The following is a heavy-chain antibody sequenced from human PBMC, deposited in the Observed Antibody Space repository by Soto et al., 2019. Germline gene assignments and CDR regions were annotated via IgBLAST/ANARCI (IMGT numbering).Heavy chain of an antibody. CDR2: IYSSGRT. Sequence: PSETLSLTSIASGVSSTNYYWSWIRQPAGKGLEWIARIYSSGRTNYIPSLKSRVSISADTSKNQLSLKLSSLTAADTAVYYCARDVSPVVFDIWGQGTMVTVSS. CDR3: ARDVSPVVFDI. J-gene: IGHJ3*02. CDR1: GVSSTNYY. V-gene: IGHV4-4*07. D-gene: IGHD3-16*02.